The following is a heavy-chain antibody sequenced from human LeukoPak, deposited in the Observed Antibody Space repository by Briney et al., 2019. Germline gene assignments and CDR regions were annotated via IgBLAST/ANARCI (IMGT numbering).Heavy chain of an antibody. Sequence: LGGSLRLSCAASGFTFSSYAMSWVRQAPGKGLEWISTISGSGGGTYYADSVKGRFTISRDNAKNSLYLQMNSLRAEDTALYYCAKAQYSSNRPTDYWGQGTLVTVSS. D-gene: IGHD6-13*01. J-gene: IGHJ4*02. V-gene: IGHV3-23*01. CDR1: GFTFSSYA. CDR2: ISGSGGGT. CDR3: AKAQYSSNRPTDY.